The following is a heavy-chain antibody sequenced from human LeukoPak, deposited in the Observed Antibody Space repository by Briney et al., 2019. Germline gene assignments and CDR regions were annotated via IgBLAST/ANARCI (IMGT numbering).Heavy chain of an antibody. J-gene: IGHJ4*02. D-gene: IGHD3-10*01. Sequence: SGPTLVNPTQTLTLTCTFSGFSLSTSGVGVGWIRQPPGKALEWLALIYWDDDKRYSPSLKSRLTITKDTSKNQVVLTMTNMDPVDTATYYCAHSRSDYYYGSGSYSLYFDYWGQGTLVTVSS. V-gene: IGHV2-5*02. CDR3: AHSRSDYYYGSGSYSLYFDY. CDR1: GFSLSTSGVG. CDR2: IYWDDDK.